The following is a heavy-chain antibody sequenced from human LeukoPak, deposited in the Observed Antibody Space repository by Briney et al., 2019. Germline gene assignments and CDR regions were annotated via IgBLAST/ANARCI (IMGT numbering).Heavy chain of an antibody. CDR1: GYTFTSYG. CDR3: ARFCSSTSCYGGSDAFDI. CDR2: ISAYNGNT. J-gene: IGHJ3*02. D-gene: IGHD2-2*01. V-gene: IGHV1-18*04. Sequence: PGALVKVSCKASGYTFTSYGISWVRQAPGQGLEWMGWISAYNGNTNYAQKLQGRVTMTTDTSTSTAYMELRSLRSDDTAVYYCARFCSSTSCYGGSDAFDIWGQGTMVTVSS.